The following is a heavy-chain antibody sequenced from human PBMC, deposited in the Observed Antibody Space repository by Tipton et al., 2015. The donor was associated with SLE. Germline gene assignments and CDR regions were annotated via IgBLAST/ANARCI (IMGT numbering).Heavy chain of an antibody. J-gene: IGHJ4*02. Sequence: SLRLSCAASGFTFSNAWMSWVRQAPGKGLEWVGRIKSKTDGGTTDYAAPVKGRFTISRDNAKNSLYLQMNSLRAEDTAVYYCARVRGWAVGYWGQGTLVTVSS. CDR2: IKSKTDGGTT. D-gene: IGHD3-10*01. CDR1: GFTFSNAW. V-gene: IGHV3-15*01. CDR3: ARVRGWAVGY.